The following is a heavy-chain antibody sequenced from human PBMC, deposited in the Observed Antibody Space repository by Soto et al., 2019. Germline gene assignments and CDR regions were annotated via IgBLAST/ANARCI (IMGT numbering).Heavy chain of an antibody. V-gene: IGHV1-2*02. J-gene: IGHJ5*02. D-gene: IGHD3-16*01. CDR2: INAHSGGT. CDR1: GFSFTGYY. CDR3: AKDLTRQPAYWLDP. Sequence: ASVKVSCKASGFSFTGYYIHWLRQAPGQGLEWMGWINAHSGGTEYAQKFQGRVTLTRDTSIATAYLTLTSLTSDDTALYYCAKDLTRQPAYWLDPWGQGTQVTVSS.